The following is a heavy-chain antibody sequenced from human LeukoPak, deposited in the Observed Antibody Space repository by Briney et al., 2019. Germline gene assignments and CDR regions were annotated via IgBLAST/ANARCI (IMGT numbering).Heavy chain of an antibody. CDR1: GYTFTSYG. CDR3: ARDGYSSSWYPKGSFDI. J-gene: IGHJ3*02. CDR2: ISAYNGNT. Sequence: GASVKVSCKASGYTFTSYGISWVRQAPGQGLEWMGWISAYNGNTNYAQKLQGRVTMTTDTSTSTAYMELRSLRSDDTAVYYCARDGYSSSWYPKGSFDIWGQGTMVTVSS. V-gene: IGHV1-18*01. D-gene: IGHD6-13*01.